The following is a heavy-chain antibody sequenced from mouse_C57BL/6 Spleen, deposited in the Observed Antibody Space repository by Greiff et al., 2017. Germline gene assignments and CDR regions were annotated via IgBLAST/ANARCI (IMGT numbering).Heavy chain of an antibody. CDR1: GFNIKDYY. CDR2: IDPEDGET. V-gene: IGHV14-2*01. CDR3: TAASPFAY. Sequence: EVMLVESGAELVKPGASVKLSCTASGFNIKDYYMHWVKQRTEQGLEWIGRIDPEDGETKYATKFQGKATITADTSSNTAYLQLSSLTSEDTAVYYCTAASPFAYWGQGTLVTVSA. J-gene: IGHJ3*01.